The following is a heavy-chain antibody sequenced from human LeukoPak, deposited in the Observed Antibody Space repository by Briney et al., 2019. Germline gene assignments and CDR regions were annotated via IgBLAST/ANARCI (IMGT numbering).Heavy chain of an antibody. V-gene: IGHV1-24*01. J-gene: IGHJ3*02. CDR3: AREEDIVVVVAATHLGDAFDI. CDR2: FDLEDGET. D-gene: IGHD2-15*01. CDR1: GYTLTELS. Sequence: GASVKVSCKVSGYTLTELSMHWVRQAPGKGLEWMGGFDLEDGETIYAQKFQGRVTMTEDTSTDTAYMELRSLRSDDTAVYYCAREEDIVVVVAATHLGDAFDIWGQGTMVTVSS.